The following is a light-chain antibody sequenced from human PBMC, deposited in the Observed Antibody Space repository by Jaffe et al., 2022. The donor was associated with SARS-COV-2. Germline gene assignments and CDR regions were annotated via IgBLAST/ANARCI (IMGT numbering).Light chain of an antibody. V-gene: IGKV3-15*01. Sequence: ETVMTQSPATLSVSPGERATLSCRASHSISSNLAWYQQKPGQAPRLLIYAASTRAAGVPGSFSGSGSGTEFTFTISSLQSEDSAVYYCQQYDNWPRTFGQGTKVEIK. CDR3: QQYDNWPRT. J-gene: IGKJ1*01. CDR1: HSISSN. CDR2: AAS.